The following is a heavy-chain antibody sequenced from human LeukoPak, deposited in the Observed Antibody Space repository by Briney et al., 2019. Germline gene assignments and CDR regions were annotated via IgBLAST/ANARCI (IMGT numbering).Heavy chain of an antibody. CDR2: INPSGGST. V-gene: IGHV1-46*01. CDR3: ARVFGWYGDYYYGMDV. Sequence: ASVKVSCKASGYTFTSYYMHWVRQAPGQGLEWMGIINPSGGSTSYAQKFQGRVTMTRDMSTSTVYIELSSLRSEDTAVYYCARVFGWYGDYYYGMDVWGQGTTVTVSS. CDR1: GYTFTSYY. J-gene: IGHJ6*02. D-gene: IGHD6-19*01.